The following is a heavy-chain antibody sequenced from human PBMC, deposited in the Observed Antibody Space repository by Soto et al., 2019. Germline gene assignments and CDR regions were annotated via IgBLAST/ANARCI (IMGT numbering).Heavy chain of an antibody. V-gene: IGHV5-51*01. CDR1: GYRFPSQW. J-gene: IGHJ6*02. CDR3: ARVSNITASYYEYYGMDI. D-gene: IGHD5-18*01. CDR2: INPADSDT. Sequence: LGESLKISCKGSGYRFPSQWIGWVRQMPGKGLEWMGNINPADSDTRYSPSFQGQVTISADKSIRTAYLQWSSLKASYTGIYYCARVSNITASYYEYYGMDIWGQGTTVTVSS.